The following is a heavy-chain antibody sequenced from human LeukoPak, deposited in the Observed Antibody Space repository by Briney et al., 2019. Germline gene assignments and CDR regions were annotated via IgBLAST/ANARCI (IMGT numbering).Heavy chain of an antibody. D-gene: IGHD3-16*02. CDR3: ARDLPELSNPYFDY. CDR2: TYYRSKWYH. Sequence: SQTLSLTCAISGDSVSSNSATWNWIRQSPSRGLECLGRTYYRSKWYHDYAESLTSRITINPDTSKNQFSLQLNSVTPEDTAVYYCARDLPELSNPYFDYWGQGTLVTVSS. CDR1: GDSVSSNSAT. J-gene: IGHJ4*02. V-gene: IGHV6-1*01.